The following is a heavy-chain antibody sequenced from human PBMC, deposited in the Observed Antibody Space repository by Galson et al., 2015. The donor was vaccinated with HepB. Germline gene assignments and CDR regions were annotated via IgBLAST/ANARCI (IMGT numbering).Heavy chain of an antibody. CDR2: ISPSGGNT. CDR1: GFTFSNYA. V-gene: IGHV3-23*01. Sequence: SLRLSCAPSGFTFSNYAMNWVRQVPGKGLESVSTISPSGGNTYYADSVKGRFTISRDNSKSTLSLQMNSLRAEDTAVYYCANSRYCGGGRCYGYSYYGVDVWGQGTTVTVSS. D-gene: IGHD2-15*01. CDR3: ANSRYCGGGRCYGYSYYGVDV. J-gene: IGHJ6*02.